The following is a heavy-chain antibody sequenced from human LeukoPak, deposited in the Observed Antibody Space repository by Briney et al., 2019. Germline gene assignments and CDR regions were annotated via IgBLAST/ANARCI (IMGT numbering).Heavy chain of an antibody. V-gene: IGHV3-21*01. CDR3: ARESVYGTSGWPLDN. Sequence: GGSLRLSCAASGFTFSTYAISWVRQAPGKGLEWVSCISSTSNYIFYADSVKGRFTISRDNAKNALYLQMNSLRAEDTAVYYCARESVYGTSGWPLDNWGLGTLVTVSS. CDR2: ISSTSNYI. D-gene: IGHD6-19*01. CDR1: GFTFSTYA. J-gene: IGHJ4*02.